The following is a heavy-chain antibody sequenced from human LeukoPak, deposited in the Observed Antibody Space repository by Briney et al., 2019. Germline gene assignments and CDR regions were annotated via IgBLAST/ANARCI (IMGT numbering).Heavy chain of an antibody. J-gene: IGHJ4*02. Sequence: GGSLRLSCATSRFTFSTYAMNWVRQAPGKGLEWVSAISGSGRSTYYADSVKGRFTISRDNSKNTPYLQMNSLRAEDTAVYYCAKGSSTSCYLGYFDFWGQGTLVTVSS. V-gene: IGHV3-23*01. CDR1: RFTFSTYA. D-gene: IGHD2-2*01. CDR3: AKGSSTSCYLGYFDF. CDR2: ISGSGRST.